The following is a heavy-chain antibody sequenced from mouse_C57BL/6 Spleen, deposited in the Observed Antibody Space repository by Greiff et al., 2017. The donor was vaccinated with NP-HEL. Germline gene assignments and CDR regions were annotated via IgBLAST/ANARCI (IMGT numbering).Heavy chain of an antibody. V-gene: IGHV1-9*01. Sequence: QVQLQQSGAELMKPGASVMLSCKATGYTFTGYWIEWVKQRPGHGLEWIGEILPGSGSTNYNEKFKGMVTVTADTSSNTAYMQLSSQTTEDSTFYYCARGPNYYGSRYGFADWGQGTLVTVSA. J-gene: IGHJ3*01. CDR2: ILPGSGST. CDR3: ARGPNYYGSRYGFAD. D-gene: IGHD1-1*01. CDR1: GYTFTGYW.